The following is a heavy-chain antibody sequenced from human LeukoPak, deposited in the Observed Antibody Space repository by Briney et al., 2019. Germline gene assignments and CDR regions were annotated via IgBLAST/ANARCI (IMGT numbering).Heavy chain of an antibody. CDR2: ISSSSSSYI. J-gene: IGHJ3*02. D-gene: IGHD7-27*01. Sequence: PGGSLRLSCAASGFTFRNYAMSWVRQAPGKGLEWVSSISSSSSSYIYYADSVKGRFTISRDNAKNSLYLQMNSLRAEDTAVYYCARLGKGDAFDIWGQGTMVTVSS. V-gene: IGHV3-21*01. CDR1: GFTFRNYA. CDR3: ARLGKGDAFDI.